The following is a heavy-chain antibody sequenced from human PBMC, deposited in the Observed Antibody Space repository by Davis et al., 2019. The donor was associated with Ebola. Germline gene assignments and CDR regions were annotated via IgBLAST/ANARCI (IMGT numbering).Heavy chain of an antibody. Sequence: GGSLRLFCAASGFTFSSNSMNWVRQAPGKGLEWVSFISSSSNYIYYADPVKGRFTVSRDNAKNSLYLQMTSLRAEDTAVYYCVRDPALVVTGGGWFFGLWSRGTLVTVSS. CDR3: VRDPALVVTGGGWFFGL. V-gene: IGHV3-21*01. D-gene: IGHD2-21*02. CDR2: ISSSSNYI. J-gene: IGHJ2*01. CDR1: GFTFSSNS.